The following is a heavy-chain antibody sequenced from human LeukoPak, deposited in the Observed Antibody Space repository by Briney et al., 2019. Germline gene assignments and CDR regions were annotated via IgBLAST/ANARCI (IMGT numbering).Heavy chain of an antibody. Sequence: GGSLRLSCAASGFTFDDYGMHWVRQAPGKGLEWVSGISWNSGSIGYADSVKGRFTISRDNAKNSLYLQMNSLRAEDTALYYCAKDSVPEYSSGWYLRYYYYGMDVWGQGTTVTVSS. CDR2: ISWNSGSI. V-gene: IGHV3-9*01. CDR1: GFTFDDYG. CDR3: AKDSVPEYSSGWYLRYYYYGMDV. J-gene: IGHJ6*02. D-gene: IGHD6-19*01.